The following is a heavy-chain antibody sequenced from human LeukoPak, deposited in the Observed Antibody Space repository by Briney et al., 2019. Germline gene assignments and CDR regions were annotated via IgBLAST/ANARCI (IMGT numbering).Heavy chain of an antibody. CDR2: IIGSADST. Sequence: GGSLRLSCAASGFTFSDYAMYWVRQAPRKGLEWVSVIIGSADSTDYADSVKGRFTISRDRSKNTLCLQMNSLTVEDTAVYYCAKGAYDYVEIGYFDYWGQGTMVIVST. D-gene: IGHD5-12*01. CDR3: AKGAYDYVEIGYFDY. CDR1: GFTFSDYA. V-gene: IGHV3-23*01. J-gene: IGHJ4*02.